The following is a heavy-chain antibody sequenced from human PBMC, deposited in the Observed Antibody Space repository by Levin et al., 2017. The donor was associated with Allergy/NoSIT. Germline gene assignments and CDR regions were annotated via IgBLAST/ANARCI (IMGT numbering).Heavy chain of an antibody. CDR2: ISDSGDST. D-gene: IGHD3-16*01. CDR1: GFTFTSYA. J-gene: IGHJ4*02. CDR3: AKDALYTRAWRAGDS. Sequence: GGSLRLSCAASGFTFTSYAISWVRQAPGKGLEWVSGISDSGDSTYYADSVKGRFTISRDNSKNTLYLQMNSLRAEDTALYYCAKDALYTRAWRAGDSWGQGTLVTVSS. V-gene: IGHV3-23*01.